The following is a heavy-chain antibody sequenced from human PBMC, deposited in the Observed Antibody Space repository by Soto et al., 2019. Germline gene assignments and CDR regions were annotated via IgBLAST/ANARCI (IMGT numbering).Heavy chain of an antibody. CDR2: ISGSDGKT. D-gene: IGHD3-3*01. Sequence: GGSLRLSCAASGFSFGSYALSWVRQAPGKGLEWVSTISGSDGKTFYADSVKGRFSISRDTSQSTLYLQMNSLRADDTAMYYCARWSYLDYWGQGTRVTVAS. J-gene: IGHJ4*02. CDR3: ARWSYLDY. V-gene: IGHV3-23*01. CDR1: GFSFGSYA.